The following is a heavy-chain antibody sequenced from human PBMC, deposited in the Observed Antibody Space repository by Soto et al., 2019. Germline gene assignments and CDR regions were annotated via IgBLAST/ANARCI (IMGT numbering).Heavy chain of an antibody. CDR2: IYFSGST. CDR3: ARTTGYSSGWCLDY. Sequence: SETLSLTCTFSGGSISSSSYYWAWIRQPPGQGLEWIGTIYFSGSTYYTPSLKSRVTISMDTSMNQFSLILSSVTAADTAVYYCARTTGYSSGWCLDYWRQGTLGTV. V-gene: IGHV4-39*01. CDR1: GGSISSSSYY. D-gene: IGHD6-19*01. J-gene: IGHJ4*02.